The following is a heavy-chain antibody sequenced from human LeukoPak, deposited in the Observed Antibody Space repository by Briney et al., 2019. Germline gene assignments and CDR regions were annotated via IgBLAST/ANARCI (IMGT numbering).Heavy chain of an antibody. D-gene: IGHD5-12*01. CDR1: GFSLSGYA. CDR2: IRSKSNSYAT. Sequence: PGGSLKLSCAAYGFSLSGYAIHWVRQASGKGLEWVGRIRSKSNSYATAYAASVEGRFSISRDDSKNSLSLQMNGLKTEDTAMYYCASNVDSGVDVWGQGKMVTVSS. J-gene: IGHJ3*01. V-gene: IGHV3-73*01. CDR3: ASNVDSGVDV.